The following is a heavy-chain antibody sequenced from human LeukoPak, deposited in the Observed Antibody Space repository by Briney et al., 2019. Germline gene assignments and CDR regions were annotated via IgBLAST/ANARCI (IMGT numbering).Heavy chain of an antibody. V-gene: IGHV4-34*01. CDR2: INPSGIT. D-gene: IGHD3-3*01. Sequence: SETLSLTCAVYVGSFSVYYWSWIRQPPGKGLEWIGEINPSGITSYNPSLKSRLTISVDTSMNQFSLKLRSVTAADTAVYYCARSRDYDFWSGWGQGTLVTVSS. CDR1: VGSFSVYY. CDR3: ARSRDYDFWSG. J-gene: IGHJ4*02.